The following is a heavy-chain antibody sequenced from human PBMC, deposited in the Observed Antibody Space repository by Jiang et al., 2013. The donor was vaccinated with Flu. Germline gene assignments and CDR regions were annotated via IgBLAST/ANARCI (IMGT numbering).Heavy chain of an antibody. CDR2: IDPSDSYS. D-gene: IGHD3-3*01. J-gene: IGHJ4*02. CDR3: ARHSPYYDSSGY. V-gene: IGHV5-10-1*01. CDR1: GYTFTDYW. Sequence: GAEVKKPGESLTISCKGSGYTFTDYWISWVRQMPGKGLEWMGRIDPSDSYSDYGPSFQGLVSISADKSINTVYLRWNSLKASDTAVYFCARHSPYYDSSGYWGQGTVVTVSS.